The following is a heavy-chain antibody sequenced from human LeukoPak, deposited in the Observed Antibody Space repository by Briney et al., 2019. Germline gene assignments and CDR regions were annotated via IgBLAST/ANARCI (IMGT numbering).Heavy chain of an antibody. D-gene: IGHD5-12*01. J-gene: IGHJ4*02. V-gene: IGHV1-8*01. CDR3: ARNSGLADC. CDR1: GYTFTNYD. Sequence: ASVKVSCKASGYTFTNYDISWVRQATGQGLEWMGWMNPNSGNTGYAEKFQGRVTMTRDTSISTAHMELSSLRSDDTAVYYCARNSGLADCWGQGTLVTVSS. CDR2: MNPNSGNT.